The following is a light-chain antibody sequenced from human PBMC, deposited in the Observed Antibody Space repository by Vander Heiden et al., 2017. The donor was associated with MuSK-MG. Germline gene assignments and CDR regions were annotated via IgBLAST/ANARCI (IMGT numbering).Light chain of an antibody. CDR2: WAS. J-gene: IGKJ1*01. CDR3: QQYYSTPPWT. V-gene: IGKV4-1*01. CDR1: PSVLYSSNNKNY. Sequence: DIVMTQSPDSLAVSLGERATINCKSSPSVLYSSNNKNYLAWYQQKPGQPPKPLIYWASTRESGVPDRFSGSGSGTDFTLTISSLQAEDVAVYYCQQYYSTPPWTFGQGTKVEIK.